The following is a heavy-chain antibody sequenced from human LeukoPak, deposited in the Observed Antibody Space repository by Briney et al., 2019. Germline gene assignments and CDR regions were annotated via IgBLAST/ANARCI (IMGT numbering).Heavy chain of an antibody. V-gene: IGHV1-2*02. Sequence: ASVKVSRKASGYTFTGYYMHWVRQAPGQGLEWMGWINPNSGGTNYAQKFQGRVTMTRDTSISTAYMELSRLRSDDTAVYYCARADDSSGYWGSPAPYYFDYWGQGTLVTVSS. CDR3: ARADDSSGYWGSPAPYYFDY. CDR2: INPNSGGT. J-gene: IGHJ4*02. CDR1: GYTFTGYY. D-gene: IGHD3-22*01.